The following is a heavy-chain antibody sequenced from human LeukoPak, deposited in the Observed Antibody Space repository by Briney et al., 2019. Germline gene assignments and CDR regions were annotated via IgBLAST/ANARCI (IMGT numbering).Heavy chain of an antibody. CDR1: GGSISSGDYY. V-gene: IGHV4-30-4*08. CDR2: IYYSGST. Sequence: SETLSLTCTVSGGSISSGDYYWSWIRQPPGKGLEWIGYIYYSGSTYYNPSLTSRVTISVDTSKNQFSLKLSSVTAADTAVYYCARGDYDFWSGYRNFDYWGQGTLVTVSS. D-gene: IGHD3-3*01. CDR3: ARGDYDFWSGYRNFDY. J-gene: IGHJ4*02.